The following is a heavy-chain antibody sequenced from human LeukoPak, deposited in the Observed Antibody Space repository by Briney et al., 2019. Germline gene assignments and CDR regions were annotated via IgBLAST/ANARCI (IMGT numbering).Heavy chain of an antibody. CDR2: IKQDGSEK. CDR1: GFTFSSYW. J-gene: IGHJ4*02. CDR3: ATEAYYYGSGILTFDY. Sequence: GGSLRLSCAASGFTFSSYWMSWVRQAPGKGLEWVANIKQDGSEKYYVDSVKGRFTISRDNAKNSLYLQMNSLRAEDTAVYYCATEAYYYGSGILTFDYWGQGTLVTVSS. V-gene: IGHV3-7*01. D-gene: IGHD3-10*01.